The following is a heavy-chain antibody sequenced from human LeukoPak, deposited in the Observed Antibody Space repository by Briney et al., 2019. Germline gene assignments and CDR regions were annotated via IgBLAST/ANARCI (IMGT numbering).Heavy chain of an antibody. V-gene: IGHV3-30*04. CDR3: ARGPELAAAGDYYYYGMDV. CDR1: GFTFSSYA. D-gene: IGHD6-13*01. CDR2: ISYDGSNK. J-gene: IGHJ6*02. Sequence: PGGSLRLSCAASGFTFSSYAMHWVRQAPGKGLEWVAVISYDGSNKYYADSVKGRFTISRDNSKNSLYLQMNSLRAEDTAVYYCARGPELAAAGDYYYYGMDVWGQGTTVTVSS.